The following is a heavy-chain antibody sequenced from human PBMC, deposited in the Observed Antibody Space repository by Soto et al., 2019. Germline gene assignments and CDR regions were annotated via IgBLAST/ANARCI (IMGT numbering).Heavy chain of an antibody. CDR3: ARADTAMDYYYYGMDV. Sequence: PGGSLRLSCGASGFTFISYWMSWVRQAPGKGLEWVANIKQDGSEKYYVDSVKGRFTISRDNAKNSLYLQMNSLRAEDTAVYYCARADTAMDYYYYGMDVWGQGTTVTVSS. CDR1: GFTFISYW. V-gene: IGHV3-7*01. D-gene: IGHD5-18*01. J-gene: IGHJ6*02. CDR2: IKQDGSEK.